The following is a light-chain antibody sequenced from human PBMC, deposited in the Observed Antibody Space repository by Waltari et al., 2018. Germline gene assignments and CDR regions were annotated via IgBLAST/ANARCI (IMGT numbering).Light chain of an antibody. CDR1: ALSKQY. CDR3: QSADSSGSVV. CDR2: KDS. V-gene: IGLV3-25*03. J-gene: IGLJ2*01. Sequence: SFELTQPPSLSVSPGQTARITCSGVALSKQYAHWHQQRPGLAPVLVISKDSERPSGIPERFSGSSSGTTVTLTISGVQAEDEADYYCQSADSSGSVVFGGGTKLTVL.